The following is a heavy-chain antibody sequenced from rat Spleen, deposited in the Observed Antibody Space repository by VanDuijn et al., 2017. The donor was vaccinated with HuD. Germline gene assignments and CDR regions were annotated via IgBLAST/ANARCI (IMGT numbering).Heavy chain of an antibody. CDR3: TTGGTTLYVMDV. Sequence: EVQLVESGGGLVQPGRSLKLSCVASGFTFSSYWISWIRQAPGEGLEWVSSISPDGGSTYYPDSVKGRFTISRDNAENTVYLQMHSLRSEDTATYYCTTGGTTLYVMDVWGQGASVTVSS. CDR1: GFTFSSYW. J-gene: IGHJ4*01. V-gene: IGHV5-58*01. CDR2: ISPDGGST. D-gene: IGHD1-10*01.